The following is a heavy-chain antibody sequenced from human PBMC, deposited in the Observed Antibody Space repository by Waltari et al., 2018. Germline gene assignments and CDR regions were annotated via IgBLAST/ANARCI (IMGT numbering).Heavy chain of an antibody. CDR1: GGSFSGYY. CDR2: INHSGST. V-gene: IGHV4-34*01. Sequence: QVQLQQWGAGLLKPSETLSLTCAVYGGSFSGYYWSWIRQPPGKGLEWIGEINHSGSTNYNPSLKSRVTISVDTSKNQFSLKLSSVIAADTAVYYCARRTIVVVGTLDYWGQGTLVTVSS. J-gene: IGHJ4*02. D-gene: IGHD3-22*01. CDR3: ARRTIVVVGTLDY.